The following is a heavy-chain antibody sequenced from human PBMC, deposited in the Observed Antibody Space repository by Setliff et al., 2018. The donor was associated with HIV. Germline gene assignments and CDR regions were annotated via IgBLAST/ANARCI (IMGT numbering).Heavy chain of an antibody. J-gene: IGHJ4*02. D-gene: IGHD6-13*01. CDR3: ARGSSSWSTLYDY. CDR2: IYYSGNT. Sequence: SETLSLTCTVSGVSITSNSYYWGWIRQPPGKGLEWIGSIYYSGNTYYNPSLKSRVTMSVDTSKNHFSLRLSSMTAADTAVYYCARGSSSWSTLYDYWGPGTLVTVSS. CDR1: GVSITSNSYY. V-gene: IGHV4-39*07.